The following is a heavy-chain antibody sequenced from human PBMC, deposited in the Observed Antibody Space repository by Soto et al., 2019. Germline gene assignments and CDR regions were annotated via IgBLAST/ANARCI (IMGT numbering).Heavy chain of an antibody. Sequence: EVQLVESGGGLVQPGRSLRLSCAASAFTFGDYAMHWVRQAPEKGLEWVSCISWKSGNIAYVDSVEGRITISRDNAKNSLYLQMNSPRPEDTAFYYGAKEYTTSCFADFDLGGQGALVTVSS. D-gene: IGHD2-2*01. CDR2: ISWKSGNI. CDR3: AKEYTTSCFADFDL. V-gene: IGHV3-9*01. J-gene: IGHJ4*02. CDR1: AFTFGDYA.